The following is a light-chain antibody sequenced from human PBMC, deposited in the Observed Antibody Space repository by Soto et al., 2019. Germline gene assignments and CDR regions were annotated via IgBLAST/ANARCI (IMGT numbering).Light chain of an antibody. J-gene: IGKJ5*01. V-gene: IGKV3-20*01. Sequence: EIVLTQSPSTQSLYLGERSTLYCRASQSVSSSYLAWYQQKPRQAPRLLIYGASSRATGISDRFSGSGSGTDSTLTISRLEPEDFAVYYCQQYGSSPPITVGQGTRLEI. CDR2: GAS. CDR3: QQYGSSPPIT. CDR1: QSVSSSY.